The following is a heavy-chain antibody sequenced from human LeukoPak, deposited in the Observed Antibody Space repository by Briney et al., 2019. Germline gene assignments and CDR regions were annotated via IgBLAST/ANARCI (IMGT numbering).Heavy chain of an antibody. D-gene: IGHD1-26*01. CDR1: GGSISSSNYY. J-gene: IGHJ4*02. CDR3: ATLGNGRTFDN. V-gene: IGHV4-39*07. Sequence: SETLSLTCTVAGGSISSSNYYWGCLRQPPGKGLEWFGSIYYSGATFYNPSLKSRVTISVDTSKNQFSLKLSSVTAADTAVYYCATLGNGRTFDNWGQGTLVTVSS. CDR2: IYYSGAT.